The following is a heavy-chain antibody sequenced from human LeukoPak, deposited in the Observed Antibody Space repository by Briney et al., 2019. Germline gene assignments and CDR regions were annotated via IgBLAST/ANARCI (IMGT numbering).Heavy chain of an antibody. V-gene: IGHV4-59*12. CDR2: IYYSGST. CDR3: ARDFPYGSGSYWFDP. Sequence: SETLSLTCTVSGGSISSYYWSWIRQPPGKGLEWIGYIYYSGSTNYNPSLKSRVTMSVDTSKNQFSLKLSSVTAADTAVYYCARDFPYGSGSYWFDPWGQGTLVTVSS. J-gene: IGHJ5*02. D-gene: IGHD3-10*01. CDR1: GGSISSYY.